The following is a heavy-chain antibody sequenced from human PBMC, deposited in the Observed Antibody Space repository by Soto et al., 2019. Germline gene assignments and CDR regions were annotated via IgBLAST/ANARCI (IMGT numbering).Heavy chain of an antibody. V-gene: IGHV4-39*01. CDR1: GGSISSSSYY. Sequence: SETLSLTCTVSGGSISSSSYYWGWIRQPPGKGLEWIGSIYYSGSTYYNPSLKSRVTISVDTSKNQFSLKLSSVTAADTAVYYCARQAFVPAEYFQHWGQGTLVTVSS. CDR3: ARQAFVPAEYFQH. D-gene: IGHD2-2*01. CDR2: IYYSGST. J-gene: IGHJ1*01.